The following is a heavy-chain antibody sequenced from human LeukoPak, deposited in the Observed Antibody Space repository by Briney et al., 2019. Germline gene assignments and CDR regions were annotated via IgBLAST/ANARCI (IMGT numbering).Heavy chain of an antibody. CDR2: IFGSGGST. D-gene: IGHD6-19*01. Sequence: GGSLRLSCAASGFSFSSYAMYWVRQAPGKGLGWVSGIFGSGGSTHYADSVKGRFTNSRDNSKNTVYLQMNSLRAEDTAVYYCAKTTTGYSSGRFPGWPVDYWGQGTLVTVSS. CDR3: AKTTTGYSSGRFPGWPVDY. CDR1: GFSFSSYA. J-gene: IGHJ4*02. V-gene: IGHV3-23*01.